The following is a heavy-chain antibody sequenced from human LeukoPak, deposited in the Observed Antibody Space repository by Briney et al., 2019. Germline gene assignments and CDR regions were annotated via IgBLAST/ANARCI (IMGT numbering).Heavy chain of an antibody. Sequence: PGGSLRLSCAASGFTFSSYAMSWVRQAPGKGLEWVSAISGSGGSTYYADSVKGRFTISRDNSKNTLYLQMNSLRVEDTAVYYCAIGPGGLFHYWGQGTLVTVSS. J-gene: IGHJ4*02. V-gene: IGHV3-23*01. CDR2: ISGSGGST. CDR3: AIGPGGLFHY. D-gene: IGHD4-23*01. CDR1: GFTFSSYA.